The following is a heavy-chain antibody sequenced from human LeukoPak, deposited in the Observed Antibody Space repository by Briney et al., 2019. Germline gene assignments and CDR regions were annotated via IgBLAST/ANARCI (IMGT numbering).Heavy chain of an antibody. D-gene: IGHD2-2*01. CDR3: AHSMPLFYFAY. CDR1: GFSLSTSGGG. V-gene: IGHV2-5*01. J-gene: IGHJ4*02. CDR2: IFWYEDK. Sequence: ESGPTLVKPTQTLTLTCTFSGFSLSTSGGGVGWIRQPPGKALEWLALIFWYEDKRYSPSLKSKLTITKDTSKNQVVLTMPNMHPVDTATYYCAHSMPLFYFAYWGQGTLVTVPS.